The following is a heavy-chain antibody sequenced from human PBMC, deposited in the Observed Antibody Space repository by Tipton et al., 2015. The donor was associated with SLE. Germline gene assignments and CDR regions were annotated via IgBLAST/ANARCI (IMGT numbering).Heavy chain of an antibody. Sequence: TLSLTCSVSGGSVSLNYWSWIRQPSGKGLEWIGYIYDGGSANYNPSLKSRVTISVDTSNNQFSLKLTSVTAADTAVYYCARWEVGYTTNWERFDCWGQGTLVTVSS. CDR3: ARWEVGYTTNWERFDC. CDR2: IYDGGSA. D-gene: IGHD1-1*01. V-gene: IGHV4-59*02. CDR1: GGSVSLNY. J-gene: IGHJ4*02.